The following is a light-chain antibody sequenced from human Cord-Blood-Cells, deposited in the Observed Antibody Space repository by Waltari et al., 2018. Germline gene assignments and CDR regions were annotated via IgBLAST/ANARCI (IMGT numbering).Light chain of an antibody. CDR1: SSNTGSTY. CDR2: RNN. J-gene: IGLJ2*01. V-gene: IGLV1-47*01. CDR3: AAWDDSLSGVV. Sequence: QSVLTQPPSASGTPGQRVTISCSGRSSNTGSTYVYWYQQLPGTAPKLLIYRNNQRPSGVPDRFSGSKSGTSASLAISGLRSEDEADYYCAAWDDSLSGVVFGGGTKLTVL.